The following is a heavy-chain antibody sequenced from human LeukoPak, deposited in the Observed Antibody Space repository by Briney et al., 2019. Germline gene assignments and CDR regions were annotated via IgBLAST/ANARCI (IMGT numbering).Heavy chain of an antibody. V-gene: IGHV1-3*01. CDR1: GYTFAKYA. Sequence: ASVKASCKASGYTFAKYAIHWVRQAPGQRLEWMGWINAGGGSTRYSQKFHGGVTITRDTSASTAYMELSSLRSEDTAVYYCARSILVVPVASHLNYGVDVWGQGTTVTVSS. CDR2: INAGGGST. J-gene: IGHJ6*02. D-gene: IGHD2-2*01. CDR3: ARSILVVPVASHLNYGVDV.